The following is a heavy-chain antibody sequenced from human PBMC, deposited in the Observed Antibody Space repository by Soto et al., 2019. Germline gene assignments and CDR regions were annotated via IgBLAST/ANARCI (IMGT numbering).Heavy chain of an antibody. V-gene: IGHV1-8*01. D-gene: IGHD5-12*01. CDR1: GYTFTSYD. Sequence: ASVKVSCKASGYTFTSYDINWVRQATGQGLEWMGWMNPNSGNTGYAQKFQGRVTMTRNTSISTAYMGLSSLRSEDTVVYYGARRGYSGYWPYYYMDVWGKGTTVTVSS. J-gene: IGHJ6*03. CDR2: MNPNSGNT. CDR3: ARRGYSGYWPYYYMDV.